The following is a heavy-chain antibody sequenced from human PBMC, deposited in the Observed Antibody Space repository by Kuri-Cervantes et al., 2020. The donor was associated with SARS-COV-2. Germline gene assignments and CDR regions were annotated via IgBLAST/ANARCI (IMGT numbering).Heavy chain of an antibody. J-gene: IGHJ4*02. Sequence: GESLKISCATSGFTVSRDYMSWVRQAPGKGLEWVSLIYSAGNTYYAASVKGRFTISRDDSNNTLYLQMNSLRAEDTAVYCCARVEMATQIDYWGQGTLVTVSS. CDR3: ARVEMATQIDY. V-gene: IGHV3-53*01. CDR1: GFTVSRDY. D-gene: IGHD5-24*01. CDR2: IYSAGNT.